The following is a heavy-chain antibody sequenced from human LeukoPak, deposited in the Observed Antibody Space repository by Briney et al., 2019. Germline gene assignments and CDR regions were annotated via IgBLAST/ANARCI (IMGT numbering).Heavy chain of an antibody. CDR1: GGSISSGGYY. CDR2: IYYSGST. CDR3: ARAPELLLNGMDV. J-gene: IGHJ6*02. D-gene: IGHD2-15*01. Sequence: PSQTLSLTCTVSGGSISSGGYYWSWIRQHPGKGLEWIGYIYYSGSTYYNPSLKSRVTISVDTSKNQFSLKLSSVTAADTAVYYCARAPELLLNGMDVWGQGTTVTVSS. V-gene: IGHV4-31*03.